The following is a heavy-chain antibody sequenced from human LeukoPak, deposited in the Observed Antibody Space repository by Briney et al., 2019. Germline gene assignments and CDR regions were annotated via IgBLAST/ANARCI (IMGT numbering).Heavy chain of an antibody. CDR2: IYYSGST. CDR3: ATTPFVGATNIDY. V-gene: IGHV4-39*01. Sequence: SETLSLTCTVSGGSISSSSYYWGWIRQPPGKGLEWIGSIYYSGSTYYNPSLKSRVTISVDTSKNQFSLKLSSVAAADTAVYYCATTPFVGATNIDYWGQGTLVTVSS. J-gene: IGHJ4*02. D-gene: IGHD1-26*01. CDR1: GGSISSSSYY.